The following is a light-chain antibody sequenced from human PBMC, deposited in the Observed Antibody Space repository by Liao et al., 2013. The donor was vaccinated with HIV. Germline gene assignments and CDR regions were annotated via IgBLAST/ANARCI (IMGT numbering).Light chain of an antibody. Sequence: SDELTQPSSVSVSPGQTATITCSGDELGDKYASWYQQRPGQSPVLVIYQDTKRPSGIPERFSGSNSGNTATLTISGTQPMDEADYYCQAWDSSTAYVFGSGTKLAVL. CDR2: QDT. V-gene: IGLV3-1*01. CDR1: ELGDKY. CDR3: QAWDSSTAYV. J-gene: IGLJ1*01.